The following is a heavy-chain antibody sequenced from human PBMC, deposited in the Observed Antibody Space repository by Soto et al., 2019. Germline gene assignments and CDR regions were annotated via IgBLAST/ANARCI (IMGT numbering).Heavy chain of an antibody. Sequence: EVQVLESGGGLVPPGGSLRLSCAASGVSFTSYAMSWVRQAPGKGPEWVSSICANDGKTYYADSVKDRFSISRDNSKNTVYLQMNSLRAEDTAVFYCAIQYSSSCYSNYQHWGQGALVTVSS. D-gene: IGHD2-2*01. J-gene: IGHJ1*01. CDR3: AIQYSSSCYSNYQH. CDR1: GVSFTSYA. V-gene: IGHV3-23*01. CDR2: ICANDGKT.